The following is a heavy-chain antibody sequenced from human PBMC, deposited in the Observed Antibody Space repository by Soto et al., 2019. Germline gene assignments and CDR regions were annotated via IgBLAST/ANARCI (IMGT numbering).Heavy chain of an antibody. J-gene: IGHJ4*02. CDR1: GGSFSGYY. V-gene: IGHV4-34*01. CDR3: ARGGRGYCSGGSCYEDY. D-gene: IGHD2-15*01. CDR2: INHSGST. Sequence: QVQLQQWGAGLLKPSETLSLTCAVYGGSFSGYYWSWIRQPPGKGLEWIGEINHSGSTNYNPSLKSRVTISVDTSKNQFSLKVSSVAGADTAVYYCARGGRGYCSGGSCYEDYWGQGTLVTVSS.